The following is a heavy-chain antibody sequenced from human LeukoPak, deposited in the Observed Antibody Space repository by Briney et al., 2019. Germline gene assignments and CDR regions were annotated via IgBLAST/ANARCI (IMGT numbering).Heavy chain of an antibody. D-gene: IGHD4-17*01. V-gene: IGHV1-46*01. CDR2: INPSGGST. J-gene: IGHJ4*02. CDR3: ARDLYGDYGGY. CDR1: GYTFTSYY. Sequence: GASVKVSCKASGYTFTSYYMYWVRQAPGQGLEWMGIINPSGGSTSYAQKFQGRVTMTRDMSTSTVYMELSSLRSEDTAVYYCARDLYGDYGGYWGQGTLVTVSS.